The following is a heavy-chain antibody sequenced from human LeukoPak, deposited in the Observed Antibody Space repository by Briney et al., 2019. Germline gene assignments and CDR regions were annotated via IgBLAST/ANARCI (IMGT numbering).Heavy chain of an antibody. CDR3: ARASSGWYAFDY. CDR2: ISSSGST. D-gene: IGHD6-19*01. Sequence: SETLSLTCTVSGDSISSGDYYWSWIRQPAGTGLEWIGRISSSGSTNYNPSLKSRVTISVDTSKNQFSLKLSSVTAADTAVYYCARASSGWYAFDYWGQGTLVTVSS. J-gene: IGHJ4*02. CDR1: GDSISSGDYY. V-gene: IGHV4-61*02.